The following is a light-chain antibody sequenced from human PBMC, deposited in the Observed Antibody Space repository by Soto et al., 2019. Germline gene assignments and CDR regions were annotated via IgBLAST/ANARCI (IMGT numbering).Light chain of an antibody. J-gene: IGLJ1*01. CDR3: SSYASSSTEV. V-gene: IGLV2-14*03. CDR2: DVN. CDR1: ISDVGGYNY. Sequence: QSVLTQAASVSGSPGQSITISCTGTISDVGGYNYVSWYQHHPGKAPKFLIYDVNSRPSAVSDRFSGSKSGYTASLTISGPQAEDEADYDSSSYASSSTEVFGTGTKVTVL.